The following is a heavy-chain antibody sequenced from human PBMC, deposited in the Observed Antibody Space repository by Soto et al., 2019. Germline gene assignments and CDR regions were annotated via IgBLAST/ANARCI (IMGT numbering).Heavy chain of an antibody. V-gene: IGHV1-18*01. CDR2: ISAYNGNT. J-gene: IGHJ5*02. Sequence: ASVKVSCKASGYTFTSYGISWVRQAPGQGLEWMGWISAYNGNTNYAQKLQGRVTMTTDTSTSTAYMELRSLRSDDTAVYYCARDLPYYYDSSRQGLYNWFDPWGQGTLVTVSS. CDR3: ARDLPYYYDSSRQGLYNWFDP. D-gene: IGHD3-22*01. CDR1: GYTFTSYG.